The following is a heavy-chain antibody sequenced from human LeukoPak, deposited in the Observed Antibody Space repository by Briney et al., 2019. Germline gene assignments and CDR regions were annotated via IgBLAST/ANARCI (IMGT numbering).Heavy chain of an antibody. D-gene: IGHD3-10*01. J-gene: IGHJ3*02. Sequence: GGSLRLSCAASGFTFSSYGMHWVRQAPGKGLEWVSVIYSGGSTYYADSVEGRFTISRDNSKNTLYLQMNSLRAEDTGVYYCAKSNGYGLVDIWGQGTMVTVSS. CDR3: AKSNGYGLVDI. CDR1: GFTFSSYG. V-gene: IGHV3-NL1*01. CDR2: IYSGGST.